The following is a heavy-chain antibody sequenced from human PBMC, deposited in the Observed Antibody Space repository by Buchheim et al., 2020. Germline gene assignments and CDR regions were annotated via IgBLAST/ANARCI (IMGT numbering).Heavy chain of an antibody. Sequence: QVHLVQSGAEVKKPGASVKVSCKVSGSALSELSIHWVRQAPGKGLEWMAEFDPDDGEAVHEQKLQGRFTMTEDRSTDTAYMELSSLRSEDTAVYYCATEIRWKERRWVEGYYGLDVWGQGTT. CDR2: FDPDDGEA. V-gene: IGHV1-24*01. CDR1: GSALSELS. D-gene: IGHD1-1*01. CDR3: ATEIRWKERRWVEGYYGLDV. J-gene: IGHJ6*02.